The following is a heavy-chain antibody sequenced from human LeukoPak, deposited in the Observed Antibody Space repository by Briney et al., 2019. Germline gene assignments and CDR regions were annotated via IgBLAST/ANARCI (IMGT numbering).Heavy chain of an antibody. Sequence: ASVKVSCKASGYTFTGYYMHWVRRAPGQGLEWMGWINPNSGGTNYAQKFQGRVTMTRDTSISTAYMELSRLRSDDTAVYYCARVPRGDMDPAFDYWGQGTLVTVSS. V-gene: IGHV1-2*02. D-gene: IGHD5-18*01. CDR1: GYTFTGYY. CDR2: INPNSGGT. J-gene: IGHJ4*02. CDR3: ARVPRGDMDPAFDY.